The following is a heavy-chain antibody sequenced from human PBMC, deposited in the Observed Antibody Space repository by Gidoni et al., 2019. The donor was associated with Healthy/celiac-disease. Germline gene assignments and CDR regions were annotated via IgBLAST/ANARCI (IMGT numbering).Heavy chain of an antibody. Sequence: QVQLQQWGAGLLKPSETLSLTCAVYGGSFSGYYWSWIRQPPGKGLEWIGEINHSGSTNYNPSLKSRVTISVDTSKNQFSLKLSSVTAADTAVYYCAITGTTGLTTGEYYYYGMDVWGQGTTVTVSS. D-gene: IGHD1-20*01. CDR2: INHSGST. J-gene: IGHJ6*02. V-gene: IGHV4-34*01. CDR3: AITGTTGLTTGEYYYYGMDV. CDR1: GGSFSGYY.